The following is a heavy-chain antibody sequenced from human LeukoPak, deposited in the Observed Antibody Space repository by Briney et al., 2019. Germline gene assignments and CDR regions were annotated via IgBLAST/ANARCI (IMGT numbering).Heavy chain of an antibody. D-gene: IGHD4-23*01. CDR1: RDSASSNSAA. CDR3: ARQKLHWYFDL. V-gene: IGHV6-1*01. J-gene: IGHJ2*01. CDR2: TYYRSKWYN. Sequence: SQTLSLTCAISRDSASSNSAAWNWTRQSPSSCLEWLGRTYYRSKWYNDYAVSVKSRITINPDTSKNQFSLQLNSVTPEDTAVYYCARQKLHWYFDLWGRGTLVTVSS.